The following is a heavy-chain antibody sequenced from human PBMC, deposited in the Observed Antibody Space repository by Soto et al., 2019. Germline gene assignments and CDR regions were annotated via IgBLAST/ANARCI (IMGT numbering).Heavy chain of an antibody. V-gene: IGHV1-2*02. D-gene: IGHD1-26*01. J-gene: IGHJ4*02. CDR1: GYTFTGHY. CDR2: IGPEGGAA. Sequence: ASVKVSCKASGYTFTGHYIHWVRQAPEQGPEWMGEIGPEGGAARYAQRFQGRVTMTRDMSITTVYMELNNLSPDDTAVYYCGRGRSGQIVVFYWGQGTPVTVSS. CDR3: GRGRSGQIVVFY.